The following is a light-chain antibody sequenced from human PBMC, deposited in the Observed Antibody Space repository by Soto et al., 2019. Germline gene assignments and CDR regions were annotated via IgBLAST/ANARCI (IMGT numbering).Light chain of an antibody. V-gene: IGKV1-39*01. Sequence: DIQMTQCQSSLSASVGGRVTITCRASQNIDTFLNWYQQKPGKAPNLLIYAASTLQSGVPSRFSGSGSGTDFTLTISSLQLEDFATYYCQQSYSSPLTFGGGTKVEIK. CDR1: QNIDTF. CDR3: QQSYSSPLT. CDR2: AAS. J-gene: IGKJ4*01.